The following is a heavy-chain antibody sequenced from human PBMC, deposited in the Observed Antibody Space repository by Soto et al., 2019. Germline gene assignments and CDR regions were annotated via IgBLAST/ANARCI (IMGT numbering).Heavy chain of an antibody. CDR3: ASRARRSVGGTLDF. Sequence: GGSLRLSCAASGFTFSDYAISWVRQAPWKGLEWVSVINSDGATYYADSVQGRFSISRDNSKSILCLQMNSLSVEDTAIYYCASRARRSVGGTLDFLGQGSLVAVFS. J-gene: IGHJ5*01. CDR1: GFTFSDYA. D-gene: IGHD6-19*01. CDR2: INSDGAT. V-gene: IGHV3-23*01.